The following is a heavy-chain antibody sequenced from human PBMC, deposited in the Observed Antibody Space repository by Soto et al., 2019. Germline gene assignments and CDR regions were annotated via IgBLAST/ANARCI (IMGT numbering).Heavy chain of an antibody. CDR1: GGSISSYY. V-gene: IGHV4-59*01. CDR3: AREEQLVYYFVY. CDR2: IYYSGST. D-gene: IGHD6-6*01. Sequence: SETLSLTCTVSGGSISSYYWSWIRQPPGKGLEWIGYIYYSGSTNYNPSLKSRVTISVDTSKNQFSLKLISVTVADTAVYYCAREEQLVYYFVYWGQGTLVTVSS. J-gene: IGHJ4*02.